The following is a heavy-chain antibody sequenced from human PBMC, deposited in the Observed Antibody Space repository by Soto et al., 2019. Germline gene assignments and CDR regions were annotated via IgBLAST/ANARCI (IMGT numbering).Heavy chain of an antibody. CDR1: GGSISSSSYY. J-gene: IGHJ4*02. V-gene: IGHV4-39*01. CDR2: IYYSCST. Sequence: HLQLQESGPGLVKPSETLSLTCTVSGGSISSSSYYWGWIRQPPGKGLEWIGSIYYSCSTYYNPSLKSRVTISVDTSKHQFSLKLSSMTAADTAVYDCARLRREGYTWDYWGQGTLVTVSS. D-gene: IGHD3-16*01. CDR3: ARLRREGYTWDY.